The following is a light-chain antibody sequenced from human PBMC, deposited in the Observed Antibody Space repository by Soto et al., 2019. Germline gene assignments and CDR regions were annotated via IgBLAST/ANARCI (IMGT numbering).Light chain of an antibody. CDR3: QQSYSTPYT. CDR2: AAS. J-gene: IGKJ2*01. CDR1: QSISSH. Sequence: DIQMTQSPYSLSASVGDRVTITCRASQSISSHLNWYQQKPGKVPKLLIYAASRLQSGVPSRFSGSGSGTDFTLTISSLQPEDFATYYCQQSYSTPYTFGQGTKLEIK. V-gene: IGKV1-39*01.